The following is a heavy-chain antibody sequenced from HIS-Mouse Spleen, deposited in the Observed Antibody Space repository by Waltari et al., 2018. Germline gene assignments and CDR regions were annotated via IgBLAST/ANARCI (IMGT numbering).Heavy chain of an antibody. V-gene: IGHV4-38-2*02. Sequence: QVQLQESGPGLVKPSETLSLTCTVSGYSISSGYYWGWIRQPPGKGLEWIGSIYHSGSTYYNPSLKSRVTISVDTSKNQFSLKLSSVTAADTAVYYCAREGYYGSGSSYFDYWGQGTLVTVSS. CDR2: IYHSGST. D-gene: IGHD3-10*01. CDR3: AREGYYGSGSSYFDY. CDR1: GYSISSGYY. J-gene: IGHJ4*02.